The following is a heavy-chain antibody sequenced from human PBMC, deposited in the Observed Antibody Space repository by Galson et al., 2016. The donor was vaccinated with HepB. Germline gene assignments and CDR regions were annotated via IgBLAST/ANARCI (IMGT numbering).Heavy chain of an antibody. D-gene: IGHD1-1*01. CDR2: INPEGIGIYT. Sequence: SLRLSCAASGFTFSNYVMHWVRQAPGKGLVWVSRINPEGIGIYTLYADYVKGRFTISRDNAKNTLYLDITSLRADDTGVYYCARDLNWKLFDYWGQGNLVTV. V-gene: IGHV3-74*01. CDR1: GFTFSNYV. J-gene: IGHJ4*02. CDR3: ARDLNWKLFDY.